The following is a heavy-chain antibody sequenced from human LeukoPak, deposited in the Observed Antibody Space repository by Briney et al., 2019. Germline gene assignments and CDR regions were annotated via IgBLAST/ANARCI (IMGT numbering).Heavy chain of an antibody. V-gene: IGHV4-59*11. CDR1: GGSISSHY. Sequence: PSETLSLTCSVSGGSISSHYWSWIRQPPGKGLEWVGYIYYSGSTKYNPSLKSRVTISVDTSKNQFSLKLSSVTAADTAVYYCARGGTTVTPGLLWFDPWGQGTLVTVSS. D-gene: IGHD4-17*01. CDR2: IYYSGST. J-gene: IGHJ5*02. CDR3: ARGGTTVTPGLLWFDP.